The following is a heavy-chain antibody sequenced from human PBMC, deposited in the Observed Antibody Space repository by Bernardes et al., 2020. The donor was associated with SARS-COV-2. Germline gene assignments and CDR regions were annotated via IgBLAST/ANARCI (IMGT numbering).Heavy chain of an antibody. Sequence: GGSLRLSCAASGFTFSSYAMSWVRQAPGKGLEWVSAISGSGGSTYYADSVKGRFTISRDNSKNTLYLQMNSLRAEDTAVYYCAKDGTPSGCYGDAFDIWGQGTMVTVSS. CDR3: AKDGTPSGCYGDAFDI. CDR1: GFTFSSYA. V-gene: IGHV3-23*01. D-gene: IGHD1-26*01. CDR2: ISGSGGST. J-gene: IGHJ3*02.